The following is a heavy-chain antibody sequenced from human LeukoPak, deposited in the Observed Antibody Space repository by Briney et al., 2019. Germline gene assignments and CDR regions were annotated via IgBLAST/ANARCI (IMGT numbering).Heavy chain of an antibody. CDR3: ARDDIAAAGDDAFDI. CDR2: IYYSGNT. D-gene: IGHD6-13*01. Sequence: SETLSLTCTVSGGSIHTYYWSWIRQPPGKGLEWIGYIYYSGNTNYNPSLKSRVTISVDTSKNQFSLKLSSVTAADTAVYYCARDDIAAAGDDAFDIWGQGTMITVSS. J-gene: IGHJ3*02. V-gene: IGHV4-59*01. CDR1: GGSIHTYY.